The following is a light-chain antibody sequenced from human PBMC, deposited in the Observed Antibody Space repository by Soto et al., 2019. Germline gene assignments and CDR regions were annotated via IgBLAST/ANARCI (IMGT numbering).Light chain of an antibody. V-gene: IGLV2-23*01. CDR2: EGS. CDR1: SSDVGSYNL. J-gene: IGLJ2*01. Sequence: QSALTQPASVSGSPGQSITISCTGTSSDVGSYNLVSWYQQHPGKAPKLMIYEGSKRPSGVSNRFSGSKSGNTASLTISGLQAEDEAEYYCGSYAGSTTSVVGGGTKLTVL. CDR3: GSYAGSTTSV.